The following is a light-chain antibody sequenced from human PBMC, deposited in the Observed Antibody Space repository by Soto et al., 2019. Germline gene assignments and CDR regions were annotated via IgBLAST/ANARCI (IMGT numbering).Light chain of an antibody. Sequence: EIVLTQSPATLSSFPVYTGSLSCLASQYINTRLAWYQHRPGQAPRLLIYQTSSRATGIPDRFSGSGSGIDFTLTISRLEPEDFAVYYCQQYGNSPITFGQGTRLEI. CDR2: QTS. V-gene: IGKV3-20*01. CDR3: QQYGNSPIT. CDR1: QYINTR. J-gene: IGKJ5*01.